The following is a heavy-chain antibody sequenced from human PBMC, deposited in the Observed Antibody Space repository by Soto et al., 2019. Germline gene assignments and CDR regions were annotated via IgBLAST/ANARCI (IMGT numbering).Heavy chain of an antibody. CDR1: GYTFTSYD. D-gene: IGHD4-17*01. Sequence: QVQLVQSGAEVKKPGASVKVSCKASGYTFTSYDINWVRQATGQGLEWMGWMNPNSGNTGYAQKFQGRVTMTRNTSISTACMVLSSMRSEDTAVYYCASRTPSYGDNYWYFDLWGRGTLVTVS. CDR3: ASRTPSYGDNYWYFDL. V-gene: IGHV1-8*01. J-gene: IGHJ2*01. CDR2: MNPNSGNT.